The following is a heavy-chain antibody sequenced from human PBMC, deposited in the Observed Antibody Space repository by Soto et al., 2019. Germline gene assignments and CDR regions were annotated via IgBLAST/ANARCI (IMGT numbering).Heavy chain of an antibody. CDR1: GYTFTSYD. V-gene: IGHV1-8*01. CDR2: MNPNSGNT. CDR3: ARRRGSSGYYYFYYYYGMDV. Sequence: GASVKVSCKASGYTFTSYDINWVRHATGQGXEWMGWMNPNSGNTGYAQKFQGRVTVTRNTSISTAYMELSSLRSEDTAVYYCARRRGSSGYYYFYYYYGMDVWGQGITVTVSS. J-gene: IGHJ6*02. D-gene: IGHD3-22*01.